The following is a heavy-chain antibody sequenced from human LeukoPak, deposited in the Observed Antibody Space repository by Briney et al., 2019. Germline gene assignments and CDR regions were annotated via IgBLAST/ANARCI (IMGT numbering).Heavy chain of an antibody. CDR3: ARDMGGWYDDAFDI. CDR2: INWNGGST. Sequence: GGSLRLSCAASGFTFSSYAMSWVRHAPGKGLEWVSGINWNGGSTGYADSVKGRFTISRDNAKNSLYLQMNSLRAEDTALYYCARDMGGWYDDAFDIWGQGTMVTVSS. CDR1: GFTFSSYA. D-gene: IGHD6-19*01. J-gene: IGHJ3*02. V-gene: IGHV3-20*04.